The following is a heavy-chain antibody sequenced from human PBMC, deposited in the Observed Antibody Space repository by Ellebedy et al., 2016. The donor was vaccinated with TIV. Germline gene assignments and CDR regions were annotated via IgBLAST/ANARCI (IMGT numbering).Heavy chain of an antibody. CDR2: IDPSDSYT. Sequence: PGGSLRLSCKGSGYNFTTYWISWVRQMPGKGLEYMGRIDPSDSYTNYSPSFQGHVTISVDKSISTAYLQWSSLKASDTAIYYCARRGWLQGAFLEFWGQGTLVTVSS. CDR1: GYNFTTYW. V-gene: IGHV5-10-1*01. J-gene: IGHJ4*02. D-gene: IGHD5-24*01. CDR3: ARRGWLQGAFLEF.